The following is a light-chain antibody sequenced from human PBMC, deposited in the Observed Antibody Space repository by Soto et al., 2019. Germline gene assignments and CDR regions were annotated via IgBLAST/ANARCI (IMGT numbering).Light chain of an antibody. Sequence: QSVLTQPASVSGSPGQSITMSCTGSRSDVGGYNLVSWYQQHPGKAPKLMIYEVSKRPSGVSNRFSGSKSGNTASLTISGLQAEDAADYYCSSYAGSSTFVVFGGGTQLTVL. CDR3: SSYAGSSTFVV. CDR1: RSDVGGYNL. V-gene: IGLV2-23*02. CDR2: EVS. J-gene: IGLJ2*01.